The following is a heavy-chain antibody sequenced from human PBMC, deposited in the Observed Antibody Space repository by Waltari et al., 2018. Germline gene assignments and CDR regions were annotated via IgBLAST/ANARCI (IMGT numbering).Heavy chain of an antibody. CDR1: GGSISSSSYY. Sequence: QLQLQESGPGLVKPSETLSFTCTVSGGSISSSSYYWGWIRQPPGKGLEWTGSIDYSGSTYYNPSLKIRVTISVDTSKNQFSLKLSSETAADTAVYYCATKRESSASGFDYWGQGTLVTVSS. CDR2: IDYSGST. CDR3: ATKRESSASGFDY. V-gene: IGHV4-39*01. J-gene: IGHJ4*02. D-gene: IGHD6-19*01.